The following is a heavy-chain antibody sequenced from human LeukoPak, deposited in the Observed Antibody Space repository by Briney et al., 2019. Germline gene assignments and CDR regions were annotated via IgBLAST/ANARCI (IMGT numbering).Heavy chain of an antibody. CDR3: ARVDTAMSAFDP. D-gene: IGHD5-18*01. J-gene: IGHJ5*02. Sequence: SGTLSLTCTVSGVSISSYYWTWIRQPPGKGLEWIGQINHSGTTNYNPSLKSRVTISVDTSKNQVSLRLSSVTAADTAVYYCARVDTAMSAFDPWGQGTLVTVSS. V-gene: IGHV4-34*01. CDR1: GVSISSYY. CDR2: INHSGTT.